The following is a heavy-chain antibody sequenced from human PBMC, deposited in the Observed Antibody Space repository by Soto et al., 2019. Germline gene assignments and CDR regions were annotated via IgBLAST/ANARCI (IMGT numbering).Heavy chain of an antibody. D-gene: IGHD3-3*01. J-gene: IGHJ6*02. CDR1: GYSFTGYY. CDR2: INPNSGGA. V-gene: IGHV1-2*02. CDR3: ARSSALTISGVGGMDV. Sequence: QIHLIQSGAEVKKPGASVRVSCKASGYSFTGYYIHWVRQAPGLGLEWMGWINPNSGGANYAQKVQGRVTMTRDTSTTTAYMELSRLRSNDTAVFYCARSSALTISGVGGMDVWGQGATVTVSS.